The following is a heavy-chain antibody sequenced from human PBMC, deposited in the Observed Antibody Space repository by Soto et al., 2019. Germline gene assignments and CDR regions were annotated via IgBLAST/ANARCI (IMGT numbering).Heavy chain of an antibody. D-gene: IGHD2-21*01. CDR2: IYSGGST. CDR3: ARDSVDWDAFDI. Sequence: GGSLRLSCAASGFTVSSNYMSWVRQAPGKGLEWVSVIYSGGSTYYADSVKGRFTISSDNSKNTLYLQMNSLRAEDTPVDYCARDSVDWDAFDICGQGTMVTVSS. CDR1: GFTVSSNY. V-gene: IGHV3-53*01. J-gene: IGHJ3*02.